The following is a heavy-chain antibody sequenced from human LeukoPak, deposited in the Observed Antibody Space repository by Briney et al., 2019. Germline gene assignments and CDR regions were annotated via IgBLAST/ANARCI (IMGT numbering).Heavy chain of an antibody. D-gene: IGHD2-8*01. Sequence: GGSLRLSCAGSGFTFSSYAMSWVRQAPGQGLEWVSAISDSGDYTYYADSVKGRFTISRDNSKNTLYLHVNSLRAEDTAVYYCAKDTYIGKYCTSGVCSPFDYWGQGTLVTVSS. CDR2: ISDSGDYT. V-gene: IGHV3-23*01. CDR3: AKDTYIGKYCTSGVCSPFDY. CDR1: GFTFSSYA. J-gene: IGHJ4*02.